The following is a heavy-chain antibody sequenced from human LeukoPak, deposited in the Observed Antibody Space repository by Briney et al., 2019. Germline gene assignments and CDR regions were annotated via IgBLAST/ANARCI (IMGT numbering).Heavy chain of an antibody. CDR3: ARERYDYIWGSYSH. D-gene: IGHD3-16*01. V-gene: IGHV3-53*01. J-gene: IGHJ4*02. Sequence: PGGSLRLSCAASGFTVSSNYMSWVRQAPGKGLEWVSVIYSGGSTYYADSVKGRFTISRDNSENTLYLQMNSLRAEDTAVYYCARERYDYIWGSYSHWGQGTLVTVSS. CDR2: IYSGGST. CDR1: GFTVSSNY.